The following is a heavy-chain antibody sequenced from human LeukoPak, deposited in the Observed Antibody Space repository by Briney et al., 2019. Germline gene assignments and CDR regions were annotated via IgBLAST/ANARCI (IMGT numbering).Heavy chain of an antibody. Sequence: QPGGSLRLSCAASGFTFSSSAMSWVRQVPGKGLEWVGFIRSKAYGETADYAASVKGRFTISRDDSKAIAYLQMNSLKTEDTAVYHCTRDRGAYNLYDYWGQGTLVTVSS. CDR3: TRDRGAYNLYDY. CDR1: GFTFSSSA. V-gene: IGHV3-49*04. J-gene: IGHJ4*02. CDR2: IRSKAYGETA. D-gene: IGHD1-1*01.